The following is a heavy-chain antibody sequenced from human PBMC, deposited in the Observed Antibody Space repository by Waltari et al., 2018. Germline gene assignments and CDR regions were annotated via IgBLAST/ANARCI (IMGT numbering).Heavy chain of an antibody. J-gene: IGHJ4*02. CDR3: ARGGDNSNWYPGYFDL. Sequence: EVQLVESGGDLVQPGGSLNLSCAVSGFTFSNYYLHWVRQGPGKGLGWVARVKGDGSRTAYADSVQGRFTISRDNARNTVYLQMSSLRPEDTAMYYCARGGDNSNWYPGYFDLWGQGTLVTVSS. CDR1: GFTFSNYY. D-gene: IGHD6-13*01. CDR2: VKGDGSRT. V-gene: IGHV3-74*03.